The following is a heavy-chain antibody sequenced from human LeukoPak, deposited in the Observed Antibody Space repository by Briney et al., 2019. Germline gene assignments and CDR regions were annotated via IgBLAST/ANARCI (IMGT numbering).Heavy chain of an antibody. Sequence: PSETLSLTCAVYGGSFSGYYWSWIRQPPGKGLEWIGEINHSGSTNYNPSLKSRVTISVDTSKNQFSLKLSSVTAADTAVYYCARERGHLGFDYWGQGTLVTVSS. CDR2: INHSGST. J-gene: IGHJ4*02. CDR3: ARERGHLGFDY. CDR1: GGSFSGYY. D-gene: IGHD3-10*01. V-gene: IGHV4-34*01.